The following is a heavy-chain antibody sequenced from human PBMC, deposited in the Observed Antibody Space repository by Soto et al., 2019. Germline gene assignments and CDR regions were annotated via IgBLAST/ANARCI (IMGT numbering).Heavy chain of an antibody. D-gene: IGHD3-10*01. CDR2: ISAYNGVT. J-gene: IGHJ4*02. V-gene: IGHV1-18*01. Sequence: ASVKVSCKASGYTFIQRGITWVRQAPGQGLEWMGLISAYNGVTSYAQKFQGRVTMTTDTSTTTAYMELRSLRSDDTAVYYCARGGTYYDPSKTYSEFGLGEEDYWGQGTLVTVSS. CDR1: GYTFIQRG. CDR3: ARGGTYYDPSKTYSEFGLGEEDY.